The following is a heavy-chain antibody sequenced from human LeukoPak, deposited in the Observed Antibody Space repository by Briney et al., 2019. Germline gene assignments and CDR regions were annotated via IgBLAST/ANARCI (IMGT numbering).Heavy chain of an antibody. V-gene: IGHV1-18*01. CDR1: GYTFTSYG. CDR2: ISAYNGNA. Sequence: GASVKVSCKASGYTFTSYGISWVRQAPGQGLEWMGWISAYNGNANYAQKLQGRVTMTTDTSTSTAYMELRSLRSDDTAVYYCAREWARDYYYYMDVWGKGTTVTVSS. D-gene: IGHD1-26*01. CDR3: AREWARDYYYYMDV. J-gene: IGHJ6*03.